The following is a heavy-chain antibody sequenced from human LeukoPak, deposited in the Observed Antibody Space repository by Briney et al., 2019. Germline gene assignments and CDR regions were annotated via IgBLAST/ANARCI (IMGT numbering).Heavy chain of an antibody. CDR2: IKSDGSST. CDR1: GFTFSSYS. V-gene: IGHV3-74*01. J-gene: IGHJ4*02. Sequence: GGSLRLSCAASGFTFSSYSMSWVRQAPGKGLEWVSRIKSDGSSTTYADSVKGRFTISRDNARNTLYLQMNSLRAEDTAVYYCAKSDYFDSWGQGTLVTVSS. CDR3: AKSDYFDS.